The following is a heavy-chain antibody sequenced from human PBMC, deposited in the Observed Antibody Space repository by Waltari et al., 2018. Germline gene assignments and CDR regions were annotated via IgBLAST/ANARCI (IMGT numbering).Heavy chain of an antibody. J-gene: IGHJ2*01. D-gene: IGHD6-13*01. CDR1: GGSISSYY. V-gene: IGHV4-59*01. CDR3: AREVVIGSLAAAEYFDL. CDR2: IYYSGST. Sequence: QVQLQESGPGLVKPSETLSLICTVSGGSISSYYWSWIRQPPGKGLEWIGYIYYSGSTNYNPSLKSRVTISVDTSKNQFSLKLSSVTAADTAVYYCAREVVIGSLAAAEYFDLWGRGTLVTVSS.